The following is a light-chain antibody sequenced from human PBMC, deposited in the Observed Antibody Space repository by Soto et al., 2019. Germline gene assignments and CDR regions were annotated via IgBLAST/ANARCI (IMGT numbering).Light chain of an antibody. CDR1: TSNIGTNA. CDR2: SND. J-gene: IGLJ2*01. Sequence: QTVVTQPPSASGTPGQRVTISCSGGTSNIGTNAVSWYQHVPGTAPKLLIYSNDQRPSAVPGRFSGSKSGTSASLAISGLLSEDEADYYCATWDDSLNVVFGGGTKLTVL. V-gene: IGLV1-44*01. CDR3: ATWDDSLNVV.